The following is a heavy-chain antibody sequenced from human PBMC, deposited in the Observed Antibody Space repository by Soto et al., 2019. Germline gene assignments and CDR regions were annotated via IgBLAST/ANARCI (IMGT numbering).Heavy chain of an antibody. J-gene: IGHJ6*04. CDR3: AKAQQVPRYSYYGKDV. CDR1: GFTLSSYA. Sequence: GRSLRLSCAASGFTLSSYAMSWARPAPGKQLERVSAISGSGGSTYYADYVKSRCTISRDNSKNTLNLQMNSLRPEHTARHYHAKAQQVPRYSYYGKDVWGKRTTVTVSS. V-gene: IGHV3-23*01. CDR2: ISGSGGST. D-gene: IGHD6-13*01.